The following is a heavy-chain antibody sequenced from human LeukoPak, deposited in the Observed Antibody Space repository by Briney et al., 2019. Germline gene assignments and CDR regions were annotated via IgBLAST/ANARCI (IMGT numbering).Heavy chain of an antibody. Sequence: SETLSLTCTVSGGSISSGDYYWSWIRHPPGKGLEWIGYIYYSGSTYYNPSLKSRVTISVDTSKNQFSLKLSSVTAADTAVYYCARDGAYCGGDCYPGFDPWGQGTLVTVSS. J-gene: IGHJ5*02. D-gene: IGHD2-21*01. CDR2: IYYSGST. CDR1: GGSISSGDYY. V-gene: IGHV4-30-4*08. CDR3: ARDGAYCGGDCYPGFDP.